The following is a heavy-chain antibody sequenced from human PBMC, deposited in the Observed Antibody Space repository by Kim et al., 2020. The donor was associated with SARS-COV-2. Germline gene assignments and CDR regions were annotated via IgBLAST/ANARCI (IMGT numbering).Heavy chain of an antibody. J-gene: IGHJ6*02. CDR2: ISSSSSYI. V-gene: IGHV3-21*01. CDR3: ARDSGGYSYGYYSYYYYYGMDV. Sequence: GGSLRLSCAASGFTFSSYSMNWVRQAPGKGLEWVSSISSSSSYIYYADSVKGRFTISRDNAKNSLYLQMNSLRAEDTAVYYCARDSGGYSYGYYSYYYYYGMDVWGQGTTVTVSS. D-gene: IGHD5-18*01. CDR1: GFTFSSYS.